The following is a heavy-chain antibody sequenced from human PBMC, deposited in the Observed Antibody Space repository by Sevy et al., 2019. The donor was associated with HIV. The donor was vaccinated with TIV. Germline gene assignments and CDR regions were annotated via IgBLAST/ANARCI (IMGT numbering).Heavy chain of an antibody. D-gene: IGHD3-22*01. V-gene: IGHV3-30*02. Sequence: GGSLRLSCAASGFPFSNYGIHWVRQTPDKGLEWVGFIWYDGSNKYYADSVKGRFTISRDNSKNTLSLQMNSLRVDGTAVYYCARARDFYDRLASTFDFWGQGTMVTVSS. J-gene: IGHJ3*01. CDR3: ARARDFYDRLASTFDF. CDR1: GFPFSNYG. CDR2: IWYDGSNK.